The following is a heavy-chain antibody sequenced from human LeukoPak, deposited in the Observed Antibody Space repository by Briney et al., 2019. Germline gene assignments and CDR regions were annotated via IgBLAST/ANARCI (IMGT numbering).Heavy chain of an antibody. CDR3: ASIIQATYYYGMDV. V-gene: IGHV4-34*01. CDR2: INHSGST. D-gene: IGHD5-18*01. J-gene: IGHJ6*02. Sequence: SETLSITCAVYGGSFSGYYWSWIRQPPGKGLEWIGEINHSGSTNYNPSLKSRVTISVDTSKNQFSLKLSSVTAADTAVYYCASIIQATYYYGMDVWGQGTTVTVSS. CDR1: GGSFSGYY.